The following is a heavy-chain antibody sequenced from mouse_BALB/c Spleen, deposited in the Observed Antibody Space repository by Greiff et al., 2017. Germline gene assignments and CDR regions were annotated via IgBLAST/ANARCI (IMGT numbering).Heavy chain of an antibody. CDR1: GYTFTRYW. CDR3: ARRGLGAMDY. CDR2: IYPGDGDT. J-gene: IGHJ4*01. D-gene: IGHD2-4*01. V-gene: IGHV1-87*01. Sequence: QVQLQQSGAELARPGASVKLSCKASGYTFTRYWMQWVKQRPGQGLEWIGAIYPGDGDTRYTQKFKGKATLTADKSSSTAYMQLSSLASEDSAVYYCARRGLGAMDYGGQGTSVTVSS.